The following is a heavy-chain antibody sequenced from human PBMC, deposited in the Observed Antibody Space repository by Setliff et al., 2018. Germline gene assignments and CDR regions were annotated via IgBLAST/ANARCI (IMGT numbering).Heavy chain of an antibody. V-gene: IGHV4-34*01. Sequence: PSETLSLTCAVYGGSFSGCYWSWIRQPPGKGLEWIGEINHSGSTNYNPSLKSRVTISVDTSKNQFSLKLSSVTAADTAVYYCARIDIVLMVYADWGQGTMVTVSS. CDR2: INHSGST. J-gene: IGHJ3*01. D-gene: IGHD2-8*01. CDR3: ARIDIVLMVYAD. CDR1: GGSFSGCY.